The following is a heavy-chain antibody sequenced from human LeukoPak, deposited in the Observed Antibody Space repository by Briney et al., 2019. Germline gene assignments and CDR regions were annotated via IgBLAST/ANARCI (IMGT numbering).Heavy chain of an antibody. CDR2: IYTSGST. CDR1: GGSISTFY. D-gene: IGHD2-8*01. CDR3: ARVYCTNGVCYDDY. J-gene: IGHJ4*02. V-gene: IGHV4-4*07. Sequence: PSETLSLTCAVSGGSISTFYWSWIRQPAGKGLEWIGRIYTSGSTNYNPSLKSRVTMSVDTSKNQFSLKLSSVTAADTAVYYCARVYCTNGVCYDDYWGQGTLVTVSS.